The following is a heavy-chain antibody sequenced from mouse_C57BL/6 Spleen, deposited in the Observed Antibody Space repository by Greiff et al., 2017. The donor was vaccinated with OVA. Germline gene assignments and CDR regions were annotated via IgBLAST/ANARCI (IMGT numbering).Heavy chain of an antibody. J-gene: IGHJ3*01. D-gene: IGHD3-1*01. Sequence: VQLQQSGAELVRPGASVKLSCKASGYTFTDYYINWVKQRPGQGLEWIARIYPGSGNTYYNEKFKGKATLTAEKSSSTAYMQLSSLTSEDSAVYFCATALFAYWGQGTLVTVSA. V-gene: IGHV1-76*01. CDR1: GYTFTDYY. CDR2: IYPGSGNT. CDR3: ATALFAY.